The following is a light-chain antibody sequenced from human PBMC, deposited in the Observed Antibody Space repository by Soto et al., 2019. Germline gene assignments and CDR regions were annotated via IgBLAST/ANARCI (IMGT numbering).Light chain of an antibody. CDR1: KLGDKY. V-gene: IGLV3-1*01. CDR2: QDS. CDR3: QAWDSGTAEV. Sequence: SYELTQPPSVSVSPGQTASITCSGDKLGDKYACWYQQKPGQSPVLVIYQDSKRPSGIPERFSGSNSGNTATLTISGTQAMDEADYYCQAWDSGTAEVFGGGTKVTVL. J-gene: IGLJ2*01.